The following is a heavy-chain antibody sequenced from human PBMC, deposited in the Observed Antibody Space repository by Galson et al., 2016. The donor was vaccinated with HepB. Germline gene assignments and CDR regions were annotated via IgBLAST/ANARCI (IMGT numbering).Heavy chain of an antibody. J-gene: IGHJ5*02. D-gene: IGHD2-15*01. CDR1: EFTFSGFW. Sequence: SLRLSCAASEFTFSGFWMNWVRQAPGKGLEWVSYISDSSHIIYYADSVKGRFTVSRDNAKNSLFLQMNSLRDEDTAVYYCARACRGGTCYPPRGFDPWGQGTLVTVSS. CDR2: ISDSSHII. V-gene: IGHV3-48*02. CDR3: ARACRGGTCYPPRGFDP.